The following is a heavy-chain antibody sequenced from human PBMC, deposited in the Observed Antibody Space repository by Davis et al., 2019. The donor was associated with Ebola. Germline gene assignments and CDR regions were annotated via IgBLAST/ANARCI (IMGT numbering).Heavy chain of an antibody. CDR2: IYFTGST. J-gene: IGHJ6*04. D-gene: IGHD2-15*01. CDR3: VLVAATDLYYYYGMDV. CDR1: GGSISSTTYY. Sequence: MPSETLSLTCSVSGGSISSTTYYWAWIRQPPGKGLEWLGSIYFTGSTTDNPSLKSRVTISIHTSENEFSLKLTSVTAADTAVYYCVLVAATDLYYYYGMDVWGKGTTVTVSS. V-gene: IGHV4-39*01.